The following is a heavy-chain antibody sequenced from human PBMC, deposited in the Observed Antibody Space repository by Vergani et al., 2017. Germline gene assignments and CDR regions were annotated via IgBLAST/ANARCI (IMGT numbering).Heavy chain of an antibody. Sequence: EVQLVQSGAEVKKPGASLKISCKGSGYSFTSYWIGWVRQMPGKGLEWMGIIYPGDSDTRYSPSFQGQVTISADKSISTAYLQWSSLKASDTAMCYCARPSYGDYDLRAFDIWGQGTMVTVSS. CDR1: GYSFTSYW. CDR3: ARPSYGDYDLRAFDI. D-gene: IGHD4-17*01. CDR2: IYPGDSDT. J-gene: IGHJ3*02. V-gene: IGHV5-51*01.